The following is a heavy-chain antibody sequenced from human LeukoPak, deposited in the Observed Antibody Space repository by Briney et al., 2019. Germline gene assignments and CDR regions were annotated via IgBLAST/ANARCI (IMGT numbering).Heavy chain of an antibody. CDR3: AKHHYDILLSHFDS. Sequence: GGSLRLSCAASGLAFGSHPMSWVRQAPEKGLEWVSGIADNGDATYYGDSVKGRFTISRDNSKSALYLELNSLRAEDTAVYFCAKHHYDILLSHFDSWGQGTLVAVSS. V-gene: IGHV3-23*01. D-gene: IGHD3-9*01. CDR1: GLAFGSHP. J-gene: IGHJ4*02. CDR2: IADNGDAT.